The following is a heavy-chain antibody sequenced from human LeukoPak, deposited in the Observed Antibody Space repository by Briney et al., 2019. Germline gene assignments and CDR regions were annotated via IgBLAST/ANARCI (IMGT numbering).Heavy chain of an antibody. V-gene: IGHV1-18*01. CDR3: ARVDPYYNDISVYGFDP. CDR2: ISAYNGNT. D-gene: IGHD3-22*01. J-gene: IGHJ5*02. CDR1: GYTFTNYG. Sequence: ASVKVSCKASGYTFTNYGFTWVRQAPGQGLEWMGWISAYNGNTHYAQELQGRVTMTTNTSTSTAYMELRSLRSDDTAVYYCARVDPYYNDISVYGFDPWGQGTLVTVSS.